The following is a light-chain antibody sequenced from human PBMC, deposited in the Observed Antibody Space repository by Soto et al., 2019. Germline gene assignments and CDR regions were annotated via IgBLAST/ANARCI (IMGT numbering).Light chain of an antibody. V-gene: IGKV1-27*01. Sequence: IELTQSPAALSASVGDRVTITCRASQGISNYLAWYQQKPGKVPKLLIYAASTLQSGVPSRFSGSGSGTDFTLTISSLQPEDVATYYCQKYNSAPLTFGAGTRWISN. J-gene: IGKJ4*01. CDR1: QGISNY. CDR2: AAS. CDR3: QKYNSAPLT.